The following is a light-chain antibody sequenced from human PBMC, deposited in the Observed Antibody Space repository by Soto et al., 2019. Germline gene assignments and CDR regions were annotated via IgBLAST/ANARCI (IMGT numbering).Light chain of an antibody. J-gene: IGKJ1*01. Sequence: EIVLTQSPGTLSLSPGERATLSCRASQSVFNNHIGWYQQKPGQAPRRLIFGASFRATGIPDRFSGSGSGTDFTLTISRLEPEDFAVYYCQLYGSSPTTFGQGPKV. V-gene: IGKV3-20*01. CDR1: QSVFNNH. CDR3: QLYGSSPTT. CDR2: GAS.